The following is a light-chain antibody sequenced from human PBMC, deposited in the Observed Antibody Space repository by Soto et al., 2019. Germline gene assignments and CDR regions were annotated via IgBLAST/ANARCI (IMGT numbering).Light chain of an antibody. J-gene: IGKJ4*02. CDR2: RAS. Sequence: EIVMTQSPAPLAGSPGETVTLSCRASQSLSGNLAWYQQKPGKAPRLLIFRASTRATGVPARFSGRGTGTEFPLTVIGLQSEDFAVYGCQQYSKWPAYTFGGATKVETK. CDR1: QSLSGN. V-gene: IGKV3-15*01. CDR3: QQYSKWPAYT.